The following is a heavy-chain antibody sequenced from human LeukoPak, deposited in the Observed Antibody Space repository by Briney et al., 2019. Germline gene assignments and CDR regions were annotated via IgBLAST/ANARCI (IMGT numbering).Heavy chain of an antibody. CDR2: ISSSSTHI. V-gene: IGHV3-21*01. D-gene: IGHD6-6*01. CDR3: ARSEHSSSSFDY. CDR1: GFTLSSYS. J-gene: IGHJ4*02. Sequence: PGGSLRLSCAASGFTLSSYSMNWVRQAPGKGLEWVSYISSSSTHIYYADSVKGRFTTSRDNARNSLYLQMNSLRAENTAIYYCARSEHSSSSFDYWGQGTLVTVSS.